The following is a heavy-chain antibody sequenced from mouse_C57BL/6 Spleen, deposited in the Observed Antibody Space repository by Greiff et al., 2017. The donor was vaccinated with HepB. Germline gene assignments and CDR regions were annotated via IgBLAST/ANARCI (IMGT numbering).Heavy chain of an antibody. CDR2: ISSGSSTI. J-gene: IGHJ1*03. Sequence: EVKLMESGGGLVKPGGSLKLSCAASGFTFSDYGMHWVRQAPEKGLEWVAYISSGSSTIYYADTVKGRFTISRDNAKNTLFLQMTSLRSEDTAMYYCARTPDYYGGTGTTVTVSS. CDR3: ARTPDYY. CDR1: GFTFSDYG. D-gene: IGHD1-1*01. V-gene: IGHV5-17*01.